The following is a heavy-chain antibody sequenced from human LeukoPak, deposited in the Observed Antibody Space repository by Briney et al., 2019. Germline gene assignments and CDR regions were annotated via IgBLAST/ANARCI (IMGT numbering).Heavy chain of an antibody. CDR1: GGTYSSYA. J-gene: IGHJ4*02. V-gene: IGHV1-69*01. Sequence: ASVKVSCKASGGTYSSYALNWVRQAPGQGLEWVGEIIPFFGTTKYTHKFQGRVTITAEESTKTVYMELSSLQTDDTAVYYCASGICTACYCQPEDGSWGQGTLVTVSS. CDR3: ASGICTACYCQPEDGS. D-gene: IGHD2-21*02. CDR2: IIPFFGTT.